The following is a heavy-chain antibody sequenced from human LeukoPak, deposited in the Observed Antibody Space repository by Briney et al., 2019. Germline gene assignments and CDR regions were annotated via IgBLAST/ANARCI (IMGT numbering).Heavy chain of an antibody. Sequence: SQTLSLTCTVSGGSISSGSYYWSWIRQPAGKGLEWIGRIYTSGSTNYNPSLKSRVTISVDTSKNQFSLKLSSVTAADTAVYYCARVTRRDGSLYFDYWGQGTLVTVSS. CDR1: GGSISSGSYY. D-gene: IGHD5-24*01. V-gene: IGHV4-61*02. J-gene: IGHJ4*02. CDR2: IYTSGST. CDR3: ARVTRRDGSLYFDY.